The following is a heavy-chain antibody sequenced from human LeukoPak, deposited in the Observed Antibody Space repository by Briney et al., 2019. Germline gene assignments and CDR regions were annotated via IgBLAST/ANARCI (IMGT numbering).Heavy chain of an antibody. J-gene: IGHJ4*02. D-gene: IGHD1-26*01. CDR2: ITSKAYGGTT. CDR3: TREVERGGSYRGGDS. Sequence: GGSLRLSCTTSGFNFEDYAMNWVRQAPGKGLEWVGLITSKAYGGTTEFAASVKGRFSISRDESKPIAYLQMNSLKIEDTGVYYCTREVERGGSYRGGDSWGQGTQVTVSA. CDR1: GFNFEDYA. V-gene: IGHV3-49*04.